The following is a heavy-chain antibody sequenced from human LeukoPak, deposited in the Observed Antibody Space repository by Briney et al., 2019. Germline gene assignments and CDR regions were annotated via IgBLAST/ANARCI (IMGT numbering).Heavy chain of an antibody. Sequence: GGSLRLSCAASGFTFSDYWMSRVRQAPGKGLEWVANIKQDGSEKHYVDSLRGRFTISRDNAKNSLDLQMNSLRAEDTAVYFCARDLYYFDSSGYYASDLWGQGTLVTVSS. CDR1: GFTFSDYW. CDR2: IKQDGSEK. D-gene: IGHD3-22*01. J-gene: IGHJ5*02. CDR3: ARDLYYFDSSGYYASDL. V-gene: IGHV3-7*01.